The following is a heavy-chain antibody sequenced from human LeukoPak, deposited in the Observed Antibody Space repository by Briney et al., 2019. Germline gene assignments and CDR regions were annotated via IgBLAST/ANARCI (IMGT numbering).Heavy chain of an antibody. D-gene: IGHD1-14*01. J-gene: IGHJ4*02. CDR2: INSGGSST. V-gene: IGHV3-74*01. CDR3: IRGAPTTFDY. Sequence: PGGSLRLSCAASGFTFSSYWMHWVRQAPGKGLVWVSRINSGGSSTSCADSVKGRFTISRDNAKNTLYLQMNSLRPEDTAVYYCIRGAPTTFDYRGQGTLVTVSS. CDR1: GFTFSSYW.